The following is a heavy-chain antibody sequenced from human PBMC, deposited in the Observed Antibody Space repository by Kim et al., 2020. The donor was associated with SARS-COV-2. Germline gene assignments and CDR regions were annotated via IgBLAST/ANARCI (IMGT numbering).Heavy chain of an antibody. CDR3: ARGELIAAAGIDP. CDR1: GGSISSGGYY. J-gene: IGHJ5*02. D-gene: IGHD6-13*01. CDR2: IYYSGST. V-gene: IGHV4-31*03. Sequence: SETLSLTCTVSGGSISSGGYYWSWIRQHPGKGLEWIGYIYYSGSTYYNPSLKSRVTISVDTSKNQFSLKLRSVTAADTAVYYCARGELIAAAGIDPWGQGTLVTVSS.